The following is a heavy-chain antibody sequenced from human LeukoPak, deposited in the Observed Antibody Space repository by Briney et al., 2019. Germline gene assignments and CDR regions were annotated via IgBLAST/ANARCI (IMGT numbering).Heavy chain of an antibody. CDR1: NGSISSSSYY. CDR2: VYYSGST. V-gene: IGHV4-39*01. CDR3: VGDNFYYFDH. Sequence: QPSETLSLTCTVSNGSISSSSYYWGWIRQPPGRGPEWIGSVYYSGSTYYNPSLKGRVTMSVDTSKNQFFLKLSAVIAADTAVYYCVGDNFYYFDHWGQGILVTVSS. J-gene: IGHJ4*02. D-gene: IGHD5-24*01.